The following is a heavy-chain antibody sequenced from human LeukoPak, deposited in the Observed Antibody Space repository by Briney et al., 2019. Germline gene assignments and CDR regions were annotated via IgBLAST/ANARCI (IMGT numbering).Heavy chain of an antibody. D-gene: IGHD2/OR15-2a*01. Sequence: SETLSLTCSVSGGSLSGYYWSWIRQHAGKGLEWIGRIYTSGSTNYSPSLQSRVTMSVDTSKNQFSLKLSSVTAADTAVYYCARDRISAVADAFDIWGQGTMVTVSS. V-gene: IGHV4-4*07. CDR3: ARDRISAVADAFDI. J-gene: IGHJ3*02. CDR1: GGSLSGYY. CDR2: IYTSGST.